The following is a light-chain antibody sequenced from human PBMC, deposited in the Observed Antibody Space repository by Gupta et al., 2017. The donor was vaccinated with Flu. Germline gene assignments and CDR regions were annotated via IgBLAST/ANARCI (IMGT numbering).Light chain of an antibody. J-gene: IGKJ1*01. CDR2: KIS. Sequence: DVVLTQSPLSLPVILGQPASISCTSNERLVHSDGNTYLHWFQQRPGQSPRRLIYKISNRDSGVPDRFSGSGSGTEFTLKISRVEAEDVGIYYCMHDVKWPWTFGQRTKVEIK. CDR1: ERLVHSDGNTY. CDR3: MHDVKWPWT. V-gene: IGKV2-30*02.